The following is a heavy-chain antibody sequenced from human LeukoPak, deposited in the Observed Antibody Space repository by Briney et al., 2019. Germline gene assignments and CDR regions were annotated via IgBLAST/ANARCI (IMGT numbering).Heavy chain of an antibody. J-gene: IGHJ1*01. CDR3: TTGYYYDSSGYYS. D-gene: IGHD3-22*01. CDR2: IKSKTDGGTT. CDR1: GFTFTNAW. Sequence: GGSLSLSCAAAGFTFTNAWMSWVRQAPGKGREWVGRIKSKTDGGTTDYAAPVKGRFTITRDDSKNTLYLQMNSLKTEDTAVYYCTTGYYYDSSGYYSWGQGTLVTVSS. V-gene: IGHV3-15*01.